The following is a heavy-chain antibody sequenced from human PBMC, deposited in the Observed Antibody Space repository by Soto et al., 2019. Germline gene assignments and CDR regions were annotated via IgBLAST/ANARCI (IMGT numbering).Heavy chain of an antibody. CDR3: VRWSYLDY. CDR2: ISGSDGKT. CDR1: GFTFSSYA. V-gene: IGHV3-23*01. Sequence: PGGSLRLSCAASGFTFSSYAMSWVRQAPGKGLEWVSTISGSDGKTFYADSVKGRFSISRDTSKNMLYLQMNNLRGDDTAVYYCVRWSYLDYWGQGTRVTVSS. J-gene: IGHJ4*02. D-gene: IGHD3-3*01.